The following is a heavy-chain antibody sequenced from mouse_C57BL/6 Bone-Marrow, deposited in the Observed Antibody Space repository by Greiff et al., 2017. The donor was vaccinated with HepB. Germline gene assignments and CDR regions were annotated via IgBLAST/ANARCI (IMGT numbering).Heavy chain of an antibody. Sequence: EVQGVESVAELVRPGASVKLSCTASGFNIKNTYMHWVKQRPEQGLEWIGRIDPANGNTKYAPKFQGKATITADTSSNTAYLQLSSLTSEDTAIYYCARFPSSFKVRVPYFDYWGQGTTLTVSS. V-gene: IGHV14-3*01. CDR1: GFNIKNTY. J-gene: IGHJ2*01. CDR2: IDPANGNT. D-gene: IGHD2-14*01. CDR3: ARFPSSFKVRVPYFDY.